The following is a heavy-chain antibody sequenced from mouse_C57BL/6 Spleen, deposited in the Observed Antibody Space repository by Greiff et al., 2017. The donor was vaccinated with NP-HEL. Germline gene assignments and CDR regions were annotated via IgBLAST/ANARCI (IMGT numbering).Heavy chain of an antibody. V-gene: IGHV14-4*01. Sequence: EVKLMESGAELVRPGASVKLSCTASGFNIKDDYMHWVKQRPEQGLEWIGWIDPENGDTEYASKFQGKATITADTSSNTAYLQLSSLTSEDTAVYYCTTARSDWFAYWGQGTLVTVSA. CDR2: IDPENGDT. J-gene: IGHJ3*01. CDR3: TTARSDWFAY. D-gene: IGHD1-1*01. CDR1: GFNIKDDY.